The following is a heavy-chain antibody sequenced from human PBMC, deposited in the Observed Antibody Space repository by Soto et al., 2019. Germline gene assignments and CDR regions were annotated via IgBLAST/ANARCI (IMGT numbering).Heavy chain of an antibody. D-gene: IGHD6-13*01. CDR1: GYTFTGYY. CDR2: INPNSGGT. J-gene: IGHJ6*02. V-gene: IGHV1-2*04. Sequence: ASVKVSCKASGYTFTGYYMHWVRQAPGQGLEGMGWINPNSGGTNYAQKFQGWVTMTRDTSISTAYMELSRLRSDDTAVYYCARACGGYSSSWYYYYYGMDVWGQGTTVTVSS. CDR3: ARACGGYSSSWYYYYYGMDV.